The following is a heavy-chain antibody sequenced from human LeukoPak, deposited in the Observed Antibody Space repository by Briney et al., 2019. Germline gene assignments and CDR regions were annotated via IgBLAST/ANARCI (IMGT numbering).Heavy chain of an antibody. J-gene: IGHJ3*02. Sequence: ASVKVSCKASGYTFTSYYMHWVRQAPGQGLEWMGWINPDSGGTNYAQKFQGRVTMTRDTSISTAYMELSRLRSDDTAVYYCARGNPITMKLLNAFDIWGQGTMVTVSS. CDR2: INPDSGGT. V-gene: IGHV1-2*02. D-gene: IGHD3-22*01. CDR1: GYTFTSYY. CDR3: ARGNPITMKLLNAFDI.